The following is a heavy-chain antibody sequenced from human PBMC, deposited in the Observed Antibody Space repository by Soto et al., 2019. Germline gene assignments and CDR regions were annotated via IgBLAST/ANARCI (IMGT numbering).Heavy chain of an antibody. V-gene: IGHV1-18*04. CDR1: GYTFTSYG. CDR3: ARDNLLRFLAWYQGGMDA. D-gene: IGHD3-3*01. CDR2: ISAYNGNT. J-gene: IGHJ6*04. Sequence: ASVKVACKSSGYTFTSYGISWVRQAPGQGLEWMGWISAYNGNTNYAQKLQGRVTMTTDTSTSTAYMELRSLRSDDTAVYYCARDNLLRFLAWYQGGMDAWGEGPTVKVSP.